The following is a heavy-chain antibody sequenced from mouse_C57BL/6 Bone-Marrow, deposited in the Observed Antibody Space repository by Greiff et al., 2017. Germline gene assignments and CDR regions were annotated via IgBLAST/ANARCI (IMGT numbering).Heavy chain of an antibody. J-gene: IGHJ1*03. V-gene: IGHV1-59*01. D-gene: IGHD1-1*01. CDR2: IDPSNSYT. CDR3: ARCSVSSSWYFDF. CDR1: GYTFTSYW. Sequence: VQLQQPGAELVRPGASVKLSCKASGYTFTSYWMHWVKQRPGQGLEWIGVIDPSNSYTNYNQKFKGKATLTVDTSSSTAYMQLSSLTSEDSAVYYCARCSVSSSWYFDFWCTGTTVTVSA.